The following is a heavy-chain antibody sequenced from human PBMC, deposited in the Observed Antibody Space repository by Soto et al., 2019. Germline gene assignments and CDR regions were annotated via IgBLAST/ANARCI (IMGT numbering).Heavy chain of an antibody. CDR2: TNQDGTEK. D-gene: IGHD3-16*01. J-gene: IGHJ4*02. V-gene: IGHV3-7*04. CDR1: GFTFRRDW. CDR3: SGGMGDAG. Sequence: EEQLVESGGGLVQPGGSLRLSCAVSGFTFRRDWMNWVRQAPGKGLEWVAHTNQDGTEKYYVDSVKGRFIIFKDNAKNSLYLQMKSLRVEDMAFYYYSGGMGDAGWVQGTLVTVSS.